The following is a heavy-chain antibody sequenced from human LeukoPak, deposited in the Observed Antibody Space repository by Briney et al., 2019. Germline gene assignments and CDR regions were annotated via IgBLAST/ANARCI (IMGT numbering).Heavy chain of an antibody. J-gene: IGHJ3*02. CDR1: GFTFSDYW. CDR3: AREAGDYGGNPDAFDI. V-gene: IGHV3-74*01. D-gene: IGHD4-23*01. Sequence: GGSLRLSCAASGFTFSDYWMHWVRQAPGKGLVWVSRIKSDESSTSYADSVKGRFTITRDNAKNSLYLQMNSLRAEDTAVYYCAREAGDYGGNPDAFDIWGQGTMVTVSS. CDR2: IKSDESST.